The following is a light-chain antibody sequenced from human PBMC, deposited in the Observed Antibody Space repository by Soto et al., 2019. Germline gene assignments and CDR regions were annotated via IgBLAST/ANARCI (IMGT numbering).Light chain of an antibody. Sequence: QSALTQPASVSGSPGQSITISCTGTSSDVGGYNYVSWYQQRPGKAPKLMIYDVSNRPSGDSNRFSGSKSGNTASLTISGLQAEDEADYYCSSYTSSSPHVVFGGGTKVTVL. CDR2: DVS. CDR1: SSDVGGYNY. V-gene: IGLV2-14*01. J-gene: IGLJ2*01. CDR3: SSYTSSSPHVV.